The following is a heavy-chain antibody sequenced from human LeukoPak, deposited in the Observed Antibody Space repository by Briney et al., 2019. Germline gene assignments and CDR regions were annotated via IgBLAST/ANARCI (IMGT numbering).Heavy chain of an antibody. V-gene: IGHV4-39*07. D-gene: IGHD2-15*01. J-gene: IGHJ3*02. CDR1: GGSISSSSYY. Sequence: SETLSLTCTVSGGSISSSSYYWGWIRQPPGKGLEWIGSIYYSGSTYYNPSLKSRVTISVDTSKNQFSLKLSSVTAADTAVYYCAREAVAAEAFDIWGQGTMVTVSS. CDR2: IYYSGST. CDR3: AREAVAAEAFDI.